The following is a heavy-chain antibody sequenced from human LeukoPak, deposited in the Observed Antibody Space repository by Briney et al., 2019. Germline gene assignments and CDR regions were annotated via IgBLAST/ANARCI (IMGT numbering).Heavy chain of an antibody. V-gene: IGHV5-51*01. D-gene: IGHD2-8*01. J-gene: IGHJ4*02. CDR1: GSSFTSYW. CDR2: IYPGDSDT. Sequence: GASLQISCQGSGSSFTSYWIGWVRQLPGKGLEWMGIIYPGDSDTRYSPSFQGQVTISADKSISTAYLQWSSLKASDTAMYYCARQRIFYQSDYWGQGTLVTVSS. CDR3: ARQRIFYQSDY.